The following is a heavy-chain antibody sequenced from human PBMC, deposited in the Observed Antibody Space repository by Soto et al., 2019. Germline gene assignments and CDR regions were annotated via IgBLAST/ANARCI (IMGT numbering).Heavy chain of an antibody. D-gene: IGHD6-19*01. CDR2: VSASGRST. CDR3: ARAIAVGSTSLDY. Sequence: GGSLRLSCSASGFTFSNYVIYWVRRVPGKGLEAVSAVSASGRSTHYADSVKGRFTVSRDNAKNSLYLQMDSLRDEDTAFYFCARAIAVGSTSLDYWGLGTRVTVSS. CDR1: GFTFSNYV. V-gene: IGHV3-48*02. J-gene: IGHJ4*02.